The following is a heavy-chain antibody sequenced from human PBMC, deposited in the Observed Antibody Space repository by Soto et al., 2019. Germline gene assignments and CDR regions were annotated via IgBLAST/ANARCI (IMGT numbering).Heavy chain of an antibody. V-gene: IGHV3-66*01. CDR2: IYSGGST. CDR1: GFTVSSNY. D-gene: IGHD2-2*01. Sequence: EVQLVESGGGLVQPGGSLRLSCAASGFTVSSNYMSWVRQAPGKGLEWVSVIYSGGSTYYADSVKGRFPVSRDNSQNILDLLINRLIFEDTAVYYCARVGLLVPASRGQGRLVTVSS. J-gene: IGHJ4*02. CDR3: ARVGLLVPAS.